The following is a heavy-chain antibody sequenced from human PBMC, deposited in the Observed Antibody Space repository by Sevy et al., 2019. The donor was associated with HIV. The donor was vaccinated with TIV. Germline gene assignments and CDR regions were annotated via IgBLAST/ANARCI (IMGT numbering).Heavy chain of an antibody. CDR3: ASPLHYYDSPSAY. J-gene: IGHJ4*02. CDR2: ISSGSSYV. V-gene: IGHV3-21*01. CDR1: GFTFSYYN. D-gene: IGHD3-22*01. Sequence: GGSLRLSCAASGFTFSYYNMNWVRQALGKGLEWVSSISSGSSYVYHADSVKGRFTISRDNAKNSLYLQMNSLRTEDTAVYYCASPLHYYDSPSAYWGQGTKVTVSS.